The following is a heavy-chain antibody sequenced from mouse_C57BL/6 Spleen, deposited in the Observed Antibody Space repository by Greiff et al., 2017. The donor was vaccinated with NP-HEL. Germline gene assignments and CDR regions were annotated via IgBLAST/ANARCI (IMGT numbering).Heavy chain of an antibody. CDR3: ARSPSYYSNYGAY. Sequence: QVQLQQSGPELVKPGASVKISCKASGYAFSSSWMNWVKQRPGKGLEWIGRIYPGDGDTNYNGKFKGKATLTADKSSSTAYMQLSSLTSEDSAVYFCARSPSYYSNYGAYWGQGTLVTVSA. CDR1: GYAFSSSW. CDR2: IYPGDGDT. J-gene: IGHJ3*01. D-gene: IGHD2-5*01. V-gene: IGHV1-82*01.